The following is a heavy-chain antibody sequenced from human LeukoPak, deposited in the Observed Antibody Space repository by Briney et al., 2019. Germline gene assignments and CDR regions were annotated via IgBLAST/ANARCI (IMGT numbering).Heavy chain of an antibody. Sequence: GGSLRLSCAASGFTFSSYAMSWVRQAPGKGLEWVSAISGSGGSTYYADSVKGRFTISRDNSENTLYLQMNSLRAEDTAVYYCAKARPVVPAPTPFDYWGQGTLVTVSS. CDR3: AKARPVVPAPTPFDY. J-gene: IGHJ4*02. CDR2: ISGSGGST. CDR1: GFTFSSYA. D-gene: IGHD2-2*01. V-gene: IGHV3-23*01.